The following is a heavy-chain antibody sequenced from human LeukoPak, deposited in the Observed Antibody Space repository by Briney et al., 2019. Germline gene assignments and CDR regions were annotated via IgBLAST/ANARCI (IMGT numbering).Heavy chain of an antibody. CDR2: IYPNSGGT. V-gene: IGHV1-2*02. J-gene: IGHJ3*02. Sequence: ASVKVSCKASGYTFTGYYMHWVRQAPGQGLEWMEWIYPNSGGTNHAQKFQGRVTMTRDTSISTAYMELSRLRSDDTAVYYCARDGHSGGAFDIWGQGTMVTVSS. CDR1: GYTFTGYY. CDR3: ARDGHSGGAFDI. D-gene: IGHD2-15*01.